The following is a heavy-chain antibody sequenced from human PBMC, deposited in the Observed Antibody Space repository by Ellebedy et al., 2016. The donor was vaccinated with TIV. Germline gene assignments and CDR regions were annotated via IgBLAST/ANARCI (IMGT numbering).Heavy chain of an antibody. V-gene: IGHV4-39*01. CDR1: GGSIKSGTHY. J-gene: IGHJ5*02. CDR3: ARLAYNSDWRANWFDP. CDR2: VFYSGST. Sequence: MPGGSLRLSCTVSGGSIKSGTHYWDWIRQPPGRGLEWIGSVFYSGSTYYNPSLKSRVSISIDTSKNQFSLNLSSVTAADTAIYYCARLAYNSDWRANWFDPWGQGTLVTVSS. D-gene: IGHD1-1*01.